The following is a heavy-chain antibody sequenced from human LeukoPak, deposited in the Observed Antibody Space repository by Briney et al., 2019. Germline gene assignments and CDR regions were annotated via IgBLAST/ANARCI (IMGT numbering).Heavy chain of an antibody. D-gene: IGHD3-16*02. CDR2: ISPSSSYI. CDR1: GFSFSDNS. CDR3: VRHRTASDY. V-gene: IGHV3-21*01. Sequence: GGSLRLSCAASGFSFSDNSMTWVPQAPGKGLEWVSSISPSSSYIFYSDSLKGRFTISRDNAKNSLYLQMNSLRVEDTAVYYCVRHRTASDYWGLGALVTVSS. J-gene: IGHJ4*02.